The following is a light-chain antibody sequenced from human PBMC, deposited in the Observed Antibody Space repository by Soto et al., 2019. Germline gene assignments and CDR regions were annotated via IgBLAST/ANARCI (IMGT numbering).Light chain of an antibody. Sequence: DIQMTQSPSSLAASVGDTVTITCRVSLGIKNYLNWYQQKPGKAPNLLIFGASSLHSGVPSRFSGSGSGSDFTLTLSNLQPEDFATYYCQQSYSTPRTFGQGTKLEIK. V-gene: IGKV1-39*01. CDR3: QQSYSTPRT. J-gene: IGKJ2*01. CDR1: LGIKNY. CDR2: GAS.